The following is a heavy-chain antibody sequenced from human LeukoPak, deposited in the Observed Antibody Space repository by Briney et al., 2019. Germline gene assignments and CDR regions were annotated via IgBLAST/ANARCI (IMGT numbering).Heavy chain of an antibody. CDR2: ISSSSSYI. D-gene: IGHD5-18*01. V-gene: IGHV3-21*04. J-gene: IGHJ4*02. CDR3: AKDISQGYTFGSIEEDY. CDR1: GFTFSSYS. Sequence: GGSLRLSCAASGFTFSSYSMNWVRHAPGEGLEWVSSISSSSSYIYYANSVKGRFTISRDNAKNSLYLQMNSLGADDTAVYFCAKDISQGYTFGSIEEDYWGQGTLVTVSS.